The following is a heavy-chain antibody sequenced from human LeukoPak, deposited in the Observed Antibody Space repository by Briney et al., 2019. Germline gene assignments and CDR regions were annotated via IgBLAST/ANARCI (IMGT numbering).Heavy chain of an antibody. Sequence: SGGSLRLSCAASGFTFSKHSLNWVRQAPGKGLEWLSYISSSSDIIYYADSVKGRFTISRDNAKNSLYLQMNSLRDDDTAVYYCARDILSGELGYWGQGTLVTVSS. CDR1: GFTFSKHS. V-gene: IGHV3-48*02. CDR3: ARDILSGELGY. CDR2: ISSSSDII. D-gene: IGHD3-9*01. J-gene: IGHJ4*02.